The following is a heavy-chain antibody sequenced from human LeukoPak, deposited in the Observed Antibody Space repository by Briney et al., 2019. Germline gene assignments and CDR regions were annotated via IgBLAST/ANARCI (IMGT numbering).Heavy chain of an antibody. V-gene: IGHV4-30-2*01. CDR3: AREAHSYGPGY. CDR1: GASISSGDYF. CDR2: IFDSGRT. D-gene: IGHD5-18*01. Sequence: SETLSLTCTVSGASISSGDYFWTWIRQPPGKGLEWIGYIFDSGRTDFNPSLKGRVAISLDRPKNQFSLRLSSVTAADTAVYYCAREAHSYGPGYWGQGTLVTVSS. J-gene: IGHJ4*02.